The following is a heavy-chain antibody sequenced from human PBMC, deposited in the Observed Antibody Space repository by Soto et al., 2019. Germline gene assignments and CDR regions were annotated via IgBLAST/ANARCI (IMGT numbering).Heavy chain of an antibody. CDR1: SGSISSSDW. V-gene: IGHV4-4*02. D-gene: IGHD4-4*01. CDR2: IYHSGST. Sequence: QVQLQESGPGLVKPSGTLSLTCAVSSGSISSSDWWSWVRQPPGKGLEWIGEIYHSGSTNYNPSLKSRVTISVDKSKNQSSLKLSSVTAADTAIYYCAIRYSYYYYIHGWGKGTTVTVSS. CDR3: AIRYSYYYYIHG. J-gene: IGHJ6*03.